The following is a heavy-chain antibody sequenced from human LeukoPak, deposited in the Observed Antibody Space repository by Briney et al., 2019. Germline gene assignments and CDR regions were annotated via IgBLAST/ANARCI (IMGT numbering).Heavy chain of an antibody. J-gene: IGHJ4*02. CDR2: VSLAGQT. CDR1: GGSISNTNW. V-gene: IGHV4-4*02. Sequence: NPSGTLSLTCAVSGGSISNTNWWSWVRPPPGQGLEWIGEVSLAGQTNYNPSLNGRVTMSLDESSNQLSLKLTSVTAADTATYYCSRESGAFCPFGYWGQGTLVIVPS. CDR3: SRESGAFCPFGY. D-gene: IGHD1-26*01.